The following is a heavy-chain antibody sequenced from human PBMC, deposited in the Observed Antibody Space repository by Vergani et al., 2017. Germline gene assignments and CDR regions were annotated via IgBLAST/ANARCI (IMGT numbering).Heavy chain of an antibody. Sequence: QVQLQESGPGLVKPSETLSLTCTVSGGPISSYYWSWIRQPPGKGLEWIGYIYYSGSSNYNPSLKSRVTISVHTSKNQFSLKLRSVTAADTAVYYCASSPAKYYDYVWGSYAGAFDIWGQGTMVTVSS. CDR2: IYYSGSS. J-gene: IGHJ3*02. V-gene: IGHV4-59*01. CDR3: ASSPAKYYDYVWGSYAGAFDI. CDR1: GGPISSYY. D-gene: IGHD3-16*01.